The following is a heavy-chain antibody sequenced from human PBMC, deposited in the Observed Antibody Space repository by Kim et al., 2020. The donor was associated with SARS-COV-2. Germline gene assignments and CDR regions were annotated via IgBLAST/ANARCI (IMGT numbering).Heavy chain of an antibody. J-gene: IGHJ6*02. V-gene: IGHV4-34*01. CDR2: INHSGST. D-gene: IGHD6-6*01. Sequence: SETLSLTCAVYGGSFSGYYWSWIRQPPGKGLEWIGEINHSGSTNYNPSLKSRVTISVDTSKNQFSLKLSSVTAADTAVYYCARGLGRIAARRVYYYYGMDVWGQGTTVTVSS. CDR1: GGSFSGYY. CDR3: ARGLGRIAARRVYYYYGMDV.